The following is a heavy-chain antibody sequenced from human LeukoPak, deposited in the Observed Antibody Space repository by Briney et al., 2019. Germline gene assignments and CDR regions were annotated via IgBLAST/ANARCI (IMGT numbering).Heavy chain of an antibody. D-gene: IGHD2-2*01. Sequence: WASVKVSCKASGYTFTGYYMHWVRQAPGQGLEWMGWINPNSGGTNYAQKFQGRVTMTRDTSISTAYMELRRLRSDDTAVYYCARARYCSSTSCSNFDYWGQGTLVTVSS. CDR2: INPNSGGT. V-gene: IGHV1-2*02. J-gene: IGHJ4*02. CDR1: GYTFTGYY. CDR3: ARARYCSSTSCSNFDY.